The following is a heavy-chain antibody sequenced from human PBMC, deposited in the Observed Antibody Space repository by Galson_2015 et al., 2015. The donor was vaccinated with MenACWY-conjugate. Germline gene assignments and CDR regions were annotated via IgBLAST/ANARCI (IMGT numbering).Heavy chain of an antibody. CDR2: ISGASDTI. CDR1: GFTFSSYS. J-gene: IGHJ6*02. D-gene: IGHD2-15*01. CDR3: ARRVAGLGLGV. Sequence: SLRLSCAASGFTFSSYSMNWVRQAPGKGLGWLSYISGASDTIYYADSVKGRFTISRDNAKNSLYLQTNSLRAEDTAVYYCARRVAGLGLGVWGQGTMVTVSS. V-gene: IGHV3-48*04.